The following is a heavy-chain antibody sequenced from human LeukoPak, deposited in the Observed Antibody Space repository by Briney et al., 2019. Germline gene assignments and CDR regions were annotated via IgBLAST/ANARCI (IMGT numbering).Heavy chain of an antibody. CDR3: AKSTMVRGINHFDY. Sequence: GGSLRLSCAASGFTFGSYAMSWVRQAPGKGLEWVSTISGSGGSTYYADSVKGRFTISRDNPKDTLYLQMNSLGAEDTAVYYCAKSTMVRGINHFDYWGQGTLVTVSS. J-gene: IGHJ4*02. V-gene: IGHV3-23*01. CDR2: ISGSGGST. CDR1: GFTFGSYA. D-gene: IGHD3-10*01.